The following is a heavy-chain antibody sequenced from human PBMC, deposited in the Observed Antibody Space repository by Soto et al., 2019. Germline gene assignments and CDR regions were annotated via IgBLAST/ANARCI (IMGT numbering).Heavy chain of an antibody. CDR1: GFTFTSSA. CDR3: AADKDYVWGSYVVAFDI. D-gene: IGHD3-16*01. J-gene: IGHJ3*02. Sequence: SVKVSCKASGFTFTSSAVQWVRQARGQRLEWIGWIVVGSGNTNYAQKFQERVTITRDMSTSTAYMELSSLRSEDTAVYYCAADKDYVWGSYVVAFDIWGQGTMVTVSS. CDR2: IVVGSGNT. V-gene: IGHV1-58*01.